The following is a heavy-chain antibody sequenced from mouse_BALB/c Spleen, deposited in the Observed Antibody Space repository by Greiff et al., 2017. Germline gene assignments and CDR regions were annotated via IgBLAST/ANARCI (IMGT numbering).Heavy chain of an antibody. Sequence: VQLQQSGPSLVKPSQTLSLTCSVTGDSITSCYWNWIRKFPGNKLEYMGYISYSGSTYYNPSLKSRISITRDTSKNQYYLLLNSVTTEDTATYCCAGGDDYDVFAYWGQGTLVTVSA. V-gene: IGHV3-8*02. CDR2: ISYSGST. J-gene: IGHJ3*01. CDR1: GDSITSCY. CDR3: AGGDDYDVFAY. D-gene: IGHD2-4*01.